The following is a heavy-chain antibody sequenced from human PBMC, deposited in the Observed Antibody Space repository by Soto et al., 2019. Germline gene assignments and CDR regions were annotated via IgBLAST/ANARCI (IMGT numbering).Heavy chain of an antibody. J-gene: IGHJ6*02. CDR3: ARLTPLYYGSGGYYCGMDV. CDR2: IYYSGST. V-gene: IGHV4-31*03. Sequence: QVQLQESGPGLVKPSQTLSLTCTVSGGSISSGGYYWSWIRQHPGKGLEWIGYIYYSGSTYYNPSLKSRVTISVDTSKNQFSLKLSSVTAADTAVYYCARLTPLYYGSGGYYCGMDVWGQGTTVTVSS. CDR1: GGSISSGGYY. D-gene: IGHD3-10*01.